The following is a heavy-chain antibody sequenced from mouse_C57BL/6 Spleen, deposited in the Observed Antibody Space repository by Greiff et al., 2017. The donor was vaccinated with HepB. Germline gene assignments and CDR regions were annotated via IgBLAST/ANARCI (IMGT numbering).Heavy chain of an antibody. J-gene: IGHJ1*03. V-gene: IGHV1-22*01. CDR1: GYTFTDYN. CDR2: INPNNGGT. D-gene: IGHD2-4*01. Sequence: EVQLQQSGPELVKPGASVKMSCKASGYTFTDYNMHWVKQSHGKSLEWIGYINPNNGGTSYNQKFKGKATLTVNKSSSTAYMELRSLTSEDSAVYYCAREADYHWYFDVWGTGTTVTVSS. CDR3: AREADYHWYFDV.